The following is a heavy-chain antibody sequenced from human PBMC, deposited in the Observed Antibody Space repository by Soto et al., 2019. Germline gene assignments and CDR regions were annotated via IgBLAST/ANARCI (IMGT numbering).Heavy chain of an antibody. Sequence: QVQLVQSGAEVKKPGSSVKVSCKASGGTFSSYTISWVRQAPGQGLEWMGRIIPILGIANYAQKFQGRVTITADKPTRTAYMALSSLRSEDTAVCYCARQGGSSGYPFDYLGQGTLVTVSS. CDR1: GGTFSSYT. CDR2: IIPILGIA. D-gene: IGHD6-25*01. CDR3: ARQGGSSGYPFDY. J-gene: IGHJ4*02. V-gene: IGHV1-69*02.